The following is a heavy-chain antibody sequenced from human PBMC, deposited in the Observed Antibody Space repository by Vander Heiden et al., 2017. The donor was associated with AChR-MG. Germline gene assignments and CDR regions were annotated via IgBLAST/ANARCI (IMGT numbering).Heavy chain of an antibody. J-gene: IGHJ4*02. CDR1: GGSFSGYY. D-gene: IGHD3-10*01. Sequence: QVQLQQWGAGLLKLSETLSLTCAVYGGSFSGYYWSWIRQPPGKGLEWIGEINHSGSTNYNPSLKSRVTISVDTSKNQFSLKLSSVTAADTAVYYCASTMNITMVRGATINYWGQGTLVTVSS. V-gene: IGHV4-34*01. CDR3: ASTMNITMVRGATINY. CDR2: INHSGST.